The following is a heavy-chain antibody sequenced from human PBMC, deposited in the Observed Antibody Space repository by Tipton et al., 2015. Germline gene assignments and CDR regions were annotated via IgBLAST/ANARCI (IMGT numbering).Heavy chain of an antibody. CDR2: IDTRGRSI. V-gene: IGHV3-11*01. CDR1: GFTFSDYY. D-gene: IGHD5-24*01. J-gene: IGHJ6*02. Sequence: SLRLSCAASGFTFSDYYMSWIRQAPGKGLEWVSYIDTRGRSIYYADSVKGRFTISRDNGKKLLYLQMNSLRADDTAVYYCARDLEHGMDVWGHGTTVTVSS. CDR3: ARDLEHGMDV.